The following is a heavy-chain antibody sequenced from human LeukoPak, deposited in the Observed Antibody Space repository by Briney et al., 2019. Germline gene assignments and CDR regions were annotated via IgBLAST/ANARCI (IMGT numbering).Heavy chain of an antibody. D-gene: IGHD6-13*01. J-gene: IGHJ4*02. CDR1: GGSISSGGYY. CDR3: ARDMGIAAAVDY. Sequence: PSETLSLTCTVSGGSISSGGYYWSWIRQPPGKGLEWIGYIYHSGSTYYNPSLKSRVTISVDRSKNQFSLKLSSVTAADTAVYYCARDMGIAAAVDYWGQGTLVTVSS. V-gene: IGHV4-30-2*01. CDR2: IYHSGST.